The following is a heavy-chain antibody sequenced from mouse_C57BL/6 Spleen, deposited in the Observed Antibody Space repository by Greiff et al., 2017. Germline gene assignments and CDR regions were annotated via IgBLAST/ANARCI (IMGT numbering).Heavy chain of an antibody. CDR3: ARPCYSNFHYAMDY. D-gene: IGHD2-5*01. V-gene: IGHV5-17*01. J-gene: IGHJ4*01. CDR1: GFTFSDYG. Sequence: EVMLVESGGGLVKPGGSLKLSCAASGFTFSDYGMHWVRQAPEKGLEWVAYISSGSSNIYYADTVKGRFTISKDNAKNTLFLQMTSLRSEDTARYYCARPCYSNFHYAMDYWGQGTSVTVSS. CDR2: ISSGSSNI.